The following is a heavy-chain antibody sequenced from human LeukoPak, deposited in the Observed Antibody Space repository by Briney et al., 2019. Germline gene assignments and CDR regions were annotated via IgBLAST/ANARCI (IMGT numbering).Heavy chain of an antibody. Sequence: SETLSLTCTVSGYSISSGYYWGWIRQPPGKGLEWIGSIYHSGRTFYNPSLKSRVTISVDTSKNQFSLKLTSVTAADTAVYYCASRESSGWDYWGQGTLVTVSS. CDR1: GYSISSGYY. V-gene: IGHV4-38-2*02. CDR3: ASRESSGWDY. CDR2: IYHSGRT. J-gene: IGHJ4*02. D-gene: IGHD6-19*01.